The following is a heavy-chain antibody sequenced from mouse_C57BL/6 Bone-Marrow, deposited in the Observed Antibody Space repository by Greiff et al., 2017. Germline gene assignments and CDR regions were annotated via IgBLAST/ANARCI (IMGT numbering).Heavy chain of an antibody. Sequence: EVQRVESGPGMVKPSQSLSLTCTVTGYSITSGYDWHWIRHFPGNKLEWMGYISYSGSTNYNPSLKSRISITHDTSKNHFFLKLNSVTTEDTATYYCARGYYGSSYTTWFAYWGQGTLVTVSA. D-gene: IGHD1-1*01. J-gene: IGHJ3*01. V-gene: IGHV3-1*01. CDR3: ARGYYGSSYTTWFAY. CDR1: GYSITSGYD. CDR2: ISYSGST.